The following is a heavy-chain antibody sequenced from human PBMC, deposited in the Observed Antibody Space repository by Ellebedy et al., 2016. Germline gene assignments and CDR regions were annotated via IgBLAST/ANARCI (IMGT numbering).Heavy chain of an antibody. CDR2: MNQDGSEI. Sequence: GGSLRLSCAASGFTFSSFAMSWVRQAPGKGLEWVANMNQDGSEIYYVDSVKGRFTISRDNAKDSLYLQMSSLRAQDTALYYCARDGYAYATDVWGQGTTVTVSS. J-gene: IGHJ6*02. CDR3: ARDGYAYATDV. D-gene: IGHD5-18*01. V-gene: IGHV3-7*01. CDR1: GFTFSSFA.